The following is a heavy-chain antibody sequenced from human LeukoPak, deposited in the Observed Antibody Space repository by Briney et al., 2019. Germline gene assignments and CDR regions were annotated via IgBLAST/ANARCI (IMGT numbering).Heavy chain of an antibody. Sequence: PGRSLRLSCAASGFTFSSYAMHWVRQAPGKGLEWVAVISYDGSNKYYADSVKGRFTISRENSKNTLYLQMNSLRAEDTAVYYCARVVVQQQLVGYFDYWGQGTLVTVSS. J-gene: IGHJ4*02. V-gene: IGHV3-30-3*01. CDR2: ISYDGSNK. D-gene: IGHD6-13*01. CDR1: GFTFSSYA. CDR3: ARVVVQQQLVGYFDY.